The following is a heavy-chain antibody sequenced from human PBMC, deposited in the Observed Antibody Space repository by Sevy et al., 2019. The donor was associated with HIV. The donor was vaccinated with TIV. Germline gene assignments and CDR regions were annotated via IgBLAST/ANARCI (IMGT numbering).Heavy chain of an antibody. CDR2: ISAYNGNT. J-gene: IGHJ5*02. V-gene: IGHV1-18*01. CDR1: GYTFTSYG. Sequence: ASVKVSCKASGYTFTSYGISWVRQAPGQGLEWMGWISAYNGNTNYAQKLQGRVTMTTDTSTGTAYMELRSLGSDDTAVYYCARGREGYSSGWYATKNWFDPWGQGTLVTVSS. CDR3: ARGREGYSSGWYATKNWFDP. D-gene: IGHD6-19*01.